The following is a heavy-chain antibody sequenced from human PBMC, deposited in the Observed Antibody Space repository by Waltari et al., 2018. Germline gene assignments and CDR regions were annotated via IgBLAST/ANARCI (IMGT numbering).Heavy chain of an antibody. J-gene: IGHJ6*02. CDR3: ASTAQARSGMDV. D-gene: IGHD2-21*02. CDR2: IIPIFGTA. Sequence: VQLVQSGAAVKKPGATVKISCKASGYTFTDYYMHWVQQAPGKGLEWMGRIIPIFGTANYAQKFQGRVTITADKSTSTAYMELSSLRSEDTAVYYCASTAQARSGMDVWGQGTTVTVSS. CDR1: GYTFTDYY. V-gene: IGHV1-69*14.